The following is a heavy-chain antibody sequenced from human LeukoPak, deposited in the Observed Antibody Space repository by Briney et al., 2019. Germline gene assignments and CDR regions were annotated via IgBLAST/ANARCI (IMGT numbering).Heavy chain of an antibody. J-gene: IGHJ4*02. V-gene: IGHV4-34*01. CDR3: ARAGGNSGYSDY. CDR2: INHSGRT. Sequence: PSETLSLTCAVYGGSFSGYYWSWIRQPPGKGLEWIGEINHSGRTNYNPSLKSRVTISVDTSKNQFSLKLSSVTAADTAVYYCARAGGNSGYSDYWGQGTLVTVSS. CDR1: GGSFSGYY. D-gene: IGHD3-22*01.